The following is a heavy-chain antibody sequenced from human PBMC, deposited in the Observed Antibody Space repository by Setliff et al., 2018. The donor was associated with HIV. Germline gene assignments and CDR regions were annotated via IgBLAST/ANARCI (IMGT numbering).Heavy chain of an antibody. CDR2: IIPIFGTA. J-gene: IGHJ4*02. D-gene: IGHD3-22*01. CDR1: GGTFSSYA. CDR3: ARNFYDSSGYRYDY. Sequence: SVKVSCKASGGTFSSYAISWVRQAPGQGLEWMGGIIPIFGTANYAQKFQGRVTITADESTSTAYMELRSLRSDDTAVYYCARNFYDSSGYRYDYWGQGTLVTVS. V-gene: IGHV1-69*13.